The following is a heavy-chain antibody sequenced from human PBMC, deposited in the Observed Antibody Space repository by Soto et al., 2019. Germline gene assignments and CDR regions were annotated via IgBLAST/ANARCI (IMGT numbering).Heavy chain of an antibody. CDR2: IIPIFGTA. V-gene: IGHV1-69*13. CDR1: GGTFSSYA. CDR3: AGSYGSGSYHGYWFDP. Sequence: GASVKVSCKASGGTFSSYAISWVRQAPGQGLEWMGGIIPIFGTANYAQKFQGRVTITADESTSTAYMELSSLRSEDTAVYYCAGSYGSGSYHGYWFDPWGQGTLVTVSS. J-gene: IGHJ5*02. D-gene: IGHD3-10*01.